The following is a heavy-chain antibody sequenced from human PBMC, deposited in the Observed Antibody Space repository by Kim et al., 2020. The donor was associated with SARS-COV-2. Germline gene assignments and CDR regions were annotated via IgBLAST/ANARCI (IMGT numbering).Heavy chain of an antibody. CDR2: VFYSGST. V-gene: IGHV4-31*01. CDR3: APLQGGLPPYYLDY. Sequence: SETLSLTCTVSGGSMSSGTYYWSWNRQHPGQGLVWIVSVFYSGSTYYNPSLKSPLTISVDSSKNQFSLRLSSVTAADTAVYYCAPLQGGLPPYYLDYWC. D-gene: IGHD5-18*01. CDR1: GGSMSSGTYY. J-gene: IGHJ4*01.